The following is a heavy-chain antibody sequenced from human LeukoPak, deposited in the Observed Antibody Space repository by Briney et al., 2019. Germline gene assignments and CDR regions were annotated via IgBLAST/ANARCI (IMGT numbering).Heavy chain of an antibody. V-gene: IGHV3-30*04. Sequence: GGSPRLSCAASGFTFSSYAMHWVRQAPGKGLECVAVISYDGSNKYYADSVKGRFTISRDNSKNTLYLQMNSLRAEDTAVYYCARDRMPDYYYYYMDVWGKGTTVTVSS. D-gene: IGHD1-14*01. CDR2: ISYDGSNK. CDR3: ARDRMPDYYYYYMDV. CDR1: GFTFSSYA. J-gene: IGHJ6*03.